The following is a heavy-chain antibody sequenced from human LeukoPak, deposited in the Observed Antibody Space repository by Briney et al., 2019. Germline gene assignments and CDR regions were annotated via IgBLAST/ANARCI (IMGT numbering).Heavy chain of an antibody. Sequence: TGGSLRLSCAASGFTFDDYAMPWVRQAPGKGLEWVSGINWNGDSVNYADSVKGRFTISRDNAKNSLYLRMNSLRAEDTALYYCARDLLGSWGQGTLVTVSS. J-gene: IGHJ5*02. CDR1: GFTFDDYA. CDR3: ARDLLGS. CDR2: INWNGDSV. V-gene: IGHV3-9*01.